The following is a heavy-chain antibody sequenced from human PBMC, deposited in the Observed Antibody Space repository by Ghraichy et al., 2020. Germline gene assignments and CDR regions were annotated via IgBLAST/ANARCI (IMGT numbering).Heavy chain of an antibody. D-gene: IGHD3-10*01. CDR1: GYTFTSYY. V-gene: IGHV1-46*01. CDR3: ATRTPYYGSGSQRSVGYYYYMDV. Sequence: ASVKVSCKASGYTFTSYYMHWVRQAPGQGLEWMGIINPSGGSTSYAQKFQGRVTMTRDTSTSTVYMELSSLRSEDTAVYYCATRTPYYGSGSQRSVGYYYYMDVWGKGTTVTVSS. CDR2: INPSGGST. J-gene: IGHJ6*03.